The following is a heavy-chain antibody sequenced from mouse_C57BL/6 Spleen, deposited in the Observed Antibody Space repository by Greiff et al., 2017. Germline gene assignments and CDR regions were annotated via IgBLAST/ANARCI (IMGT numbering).Heavy chain of an antibody. V-gene: IGHV1-82*01. CDR2: IYPGDGDT. Sequence: VQLQESGPELVKPGASVKISCKASGYAFSSSWMNWVKQRPGKGLEWIGRIYPGDGDTNYNGKFKGKATLTADKSSSTAYMQLSSLTSEDSAVYFCETGTQYYNAMDYGGQGPSATVPS. J-gene: IGHJ4*01. CDR1: GYAFSSSW. D-gene: IGHD4-1*01. CDR3: ETGTQYYNAMDY.